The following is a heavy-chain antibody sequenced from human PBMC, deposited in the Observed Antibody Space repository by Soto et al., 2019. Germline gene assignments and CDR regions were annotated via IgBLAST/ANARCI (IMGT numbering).Heavy chain of an antibody. D-gene: IGHD4-17*01. CDR2: IKSKTDGGTT. V-gene: IGHV3-15*01. J-gene: IGHJ4*02. CDR3: ARDTVVFDY. CDR1: GFTFSNAW. Sequence: PGGSLRLSCAASGFTFSNAWMSWVRQAPGKRLEWVGRIKSKTDGGTTDYTAPVKGRFTISRDDSKNTLYLQMNSLKTEDTAVYYCARDTVVFDYWGQGXLVTVYS.